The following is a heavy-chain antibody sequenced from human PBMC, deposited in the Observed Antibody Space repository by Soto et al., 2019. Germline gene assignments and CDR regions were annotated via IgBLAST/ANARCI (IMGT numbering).Heavy chain of an antibody. D-gene: IGHD5-18*01. CDR2: ISAYNGNT. J-gene: IGHJ5*02. CDR1: GYTFTSYG. CDR3: ARDRGYSYGKTPGTLVLDP. V-gene: IGHV1-18*01. Sequence: QVQLVQSGAEVKKPGASVKVSCKASGYTFTSYGISWVRQAPGQGLEWMGWISAYNGNTNYAQKLQGRVTMTTDTSTSTAYMGLRSLRSDDTAVYYCARDRGYSYGKTPGTLVLDPWGQGTLVTVSS.